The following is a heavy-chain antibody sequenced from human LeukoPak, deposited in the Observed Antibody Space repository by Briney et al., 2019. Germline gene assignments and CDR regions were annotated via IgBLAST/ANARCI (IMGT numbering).Heavy chain of an antibody. CDR2: IQYDGSNK. D-gene: IGHD1-26*01. J-gene: IGHJ4*02. Sequence: PGGSLRLSCAASGFTFSSYAMHWVRQAPGKGLEWVTFIQYDGSNKYYADSVKGRFTMSRDNSKNTLYLQMNTLRAEDTAVYYCAEAVGSMGTHPSTFDYWGQGTLVTVSS. CDR1: GFTFSSYA. CDR3: AEAVGSMGTHPSTFDY. V-gene: IGHV3-30*02.